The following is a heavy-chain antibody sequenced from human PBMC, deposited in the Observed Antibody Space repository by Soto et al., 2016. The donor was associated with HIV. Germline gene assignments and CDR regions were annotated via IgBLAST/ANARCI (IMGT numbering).Heavy chain of an antibody. D-gene: IGHD6-19*01. J-gene: IGHJ4*02. CDR1: GFSFDEYA. CDR2: ISWNSGNI. Sequence: EVRLVEAGGGLVQPGRSLRLSCTSSGFSFDEYAMHWVRQVPGKGLEWVSGISWNSGNIGYADSVKGRFTISRDNIKNSLYLQMDSLRAEDTAWYFCVKDSSGWYYFDNWGQGTLVTVSS. V-gene: IGHV3-9*01. CDR3: VKDSSGWYYFDN.